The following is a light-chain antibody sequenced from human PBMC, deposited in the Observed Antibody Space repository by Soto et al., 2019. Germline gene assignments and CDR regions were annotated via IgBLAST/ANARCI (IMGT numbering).Light chain of an antibody. CDR1: QSVSSSY. Sequence: EIVLTQSPGTLSLSPGERDTLSCRASQSVSSSYLAWYQQKPGQAPRLLIYDAANRATGIPARFRGSGSGTDFTLTISSLEPEDFAVYYCQQRSNWPLITFGQGTRLEIK. J-gene: IGKJ5*01. CDR3: QQRSNWPLIT. V-gene: IGKV3D-20*02. CDR2: DAA.